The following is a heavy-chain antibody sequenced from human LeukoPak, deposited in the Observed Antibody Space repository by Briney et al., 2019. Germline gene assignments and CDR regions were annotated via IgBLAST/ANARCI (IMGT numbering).Heavy chain of an antibody. CDR2: ISGSGGST. V-gene: IGHV3-23*01. Sequence: GGSLRLSCAASGFTFSSYAMSWVRQAPGKGLEWVSAISGSGGSTYYADSVKGQFTISRDNSKNTLYLQMNSLRAEDTAVYYCAKEPYYYDSSGYHHRLGAFDIWGQGTMVTVSS. CDR1: GFTFSSYA. D-gene: IGHD3-22*01. J-gene: IGHJ3*02. CDR3: AKEPYYYDSSGYHHRLGAFDI.